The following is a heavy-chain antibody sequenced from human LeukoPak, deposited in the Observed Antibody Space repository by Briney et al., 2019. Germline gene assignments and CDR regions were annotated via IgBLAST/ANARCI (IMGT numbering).Heavy chain of an antibody. Sequence: SETLSLTCTVSGGSISSYYWSWIRQPPGKGLEWIGYIYYSGSTNYNPSLKSRVTISVDTSKNQFSLKLSPVTAADTAVYYCARDSSPYGEEFDPWDQGTLVTVSS. V-gene: IGHV4-59*01. CDR2: IYYSGST. D-gene: IGHD4-17*01. J-gene: IGHJ5*02. CDR3: ARDSSPYGEEFDP. CDR1: GGSISSYY.